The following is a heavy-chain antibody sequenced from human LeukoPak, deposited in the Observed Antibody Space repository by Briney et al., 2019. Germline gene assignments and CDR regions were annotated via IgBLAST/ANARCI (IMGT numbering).Heavy chain of an antibody. CDR3: ARDRRGAYGDYATSY. J-gene: IGHJ4*02. Sequence: ASVKVSCKASGFTLTGYYMHWVRQAPGQALEWMGWINPNSGGTNYAQKFQGRVTMTRDTSISTAYMELSRLTSDDTAVYYCARDRRGAYGDYATSYWGQGTLVTVSS. CDR2: INPNSGGT. CDR1: GFTLTGYY. D-gene: IGHD4-17*01. V-gene: IGHV1-2*02.